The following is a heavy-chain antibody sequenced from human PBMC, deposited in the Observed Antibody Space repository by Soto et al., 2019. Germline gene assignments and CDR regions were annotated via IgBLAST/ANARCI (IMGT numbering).Heavy chain of an antibody. D-gene: IGHD2-15*01. CDR2: INPNSGGT. Sequence: ASVKVSCKASGYTFTGYYMHWVRQAPGQGLEWMGWINPNSGGTNYAQKFQGWVTMTRDTSISTAYMELSRLRSDDTAVYYCARGRSLGHDAFDIWGQGTMVTVSS. CDR3: ARGRSLGHDAFDI. V-gene: IGHV1-2*04. CDR1: GYTFTGYY. J-gene: IGHJ3*02.